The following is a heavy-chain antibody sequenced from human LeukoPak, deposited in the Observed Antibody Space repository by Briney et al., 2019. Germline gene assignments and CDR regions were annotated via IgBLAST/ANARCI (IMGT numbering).Heavy chain of an antibody. CDR1: GFTFSSYS. D-gene: IGHD2-15*01. CDR3: ARDSASGYLDY. J-gene: IGHJ4*02. CDR2: INILSNYI. Sequence: PGGSLRLSCAASGFTFSSYSMNWVRQAPGKGLEWVSSINILSNYIYYADSVKGRFTISRDNAKNSLYLQMNSLRAEDTAVYYCARDSASGYLDYWGPGTLVTVSS. V-gene: IGHV3-21*01.